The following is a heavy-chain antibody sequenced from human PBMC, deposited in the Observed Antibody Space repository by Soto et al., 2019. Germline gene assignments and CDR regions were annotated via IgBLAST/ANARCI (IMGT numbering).Heavy chain of an antibody. Sequence: QVQLVQSGAEVKKPGASVKVSCKASGYTFTTYGITWVRQAPGQGLEWMGWISGYNGNTNNAQKLQGRVTMTTDTSTRTAYMELRSLRSDDTAVYYCARDGYYYDSSGYASYYGMDVWGQGTTVTVSS. V-gene: IGHV1-18*01. J-gene: IGHJ6*02. CDR3: ARDGYYYDSSGYASYYGMDV. CDR2: ISGYNGNT. CDR1: GYTFTTYG. D-gene: IGHD3-22*01.